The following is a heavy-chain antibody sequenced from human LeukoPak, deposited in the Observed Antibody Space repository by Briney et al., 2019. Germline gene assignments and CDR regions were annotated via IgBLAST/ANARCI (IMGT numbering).Heavy chain of an antibody. CDR3: ARHRRVTNWYVDF. CDR2: IYYSGTS. Sequence: SETLSLTCTISGGSISTNSNFFWGWIRQPPGKGLDWIGIIYYSGTSYYNPSLKSRVTIFVDTSKNLFSLRLTSVTAADTAVYYCARHRRVTNWYVDFWGQGTLVTVSS. J-gene: IGHJ4*02. V-gene: IGHV4-39*01. D-gene: IGHD1-1*01. CDR1: GGSISTNSNFF.